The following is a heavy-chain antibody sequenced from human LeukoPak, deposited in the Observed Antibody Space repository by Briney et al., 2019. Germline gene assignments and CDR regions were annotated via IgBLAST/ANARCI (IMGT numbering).Heavy chain of an antibody. CDR3: AKDQLGWFGEFYYFDY. Sequence: SGGSLRLSCAASGFTFSSYGMSWVRQAPGKGLEWVSAISGSGGSTYYADSVKGRFTISRDNSKNTLYLQMNSLRAEDTAVYYCAKDQLGWFGEFYYFDYWGQGTLVTVSS. CDR2: ISGSGGST. J-gene: IGHJ4*02. D-gene: IGHD3-10*01. V-gene: IGHV3-23*01. CDR1: GFTFSSYG.